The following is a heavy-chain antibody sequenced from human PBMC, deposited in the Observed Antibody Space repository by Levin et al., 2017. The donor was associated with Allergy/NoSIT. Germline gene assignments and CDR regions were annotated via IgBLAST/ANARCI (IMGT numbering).Heavy chain of an antibody. Sequence: SQTLSLTCTVSGGSISPYYWTWIRQPPGKRLEWIGYISYTGSTNYNPSLKSRVTISLDTSKNPFSLKLYSVTPADTAVYYCARLLWFGDSGAFDTWGQGTMVTVSS. D-gene: IGHD3-10*01. V-gene: IGHV4-59*01. CDR3: ARLLWFGDSGAFDT. CDR2: ISYTGST. J-gene: IGHJ3*02. CDR1: GGSISPYY.